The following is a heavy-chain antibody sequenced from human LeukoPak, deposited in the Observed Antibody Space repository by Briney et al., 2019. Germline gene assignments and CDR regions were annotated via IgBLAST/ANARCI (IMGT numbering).Heavy chain of an antibody. CDR3: ARDGGYYYGMDV. Sequence: GGSLRLSCAASGFTFSSYDMHWVRQATGKGLEWVSAIGTAGDTYNPGSVKGRFTISRENAKNSLYLQMNSLRAGDTAVYYCARDGGYYYGMDVWGQGTTVTVSS. V-gene: IGHV3-13*01. CDR1: GFTFSSYD. CDR2: IGTAGDT. J-gene: IGHJ6*02.